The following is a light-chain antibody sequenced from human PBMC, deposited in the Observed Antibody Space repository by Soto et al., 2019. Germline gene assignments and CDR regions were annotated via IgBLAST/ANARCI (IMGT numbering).Light chain of an antibody. CDR1: SSDVGGYNY. Sequence: QSVLTQPASVSGSPRQSITISCTGTSSDVGGYNYVSWYQHHPGEAPKVMIYDVSNRPSGISNRFSGSKSGNTASLTISGLQAEDEADYYCNSYTSSSTYVFGTGTKVTVL. CDR3: NSYTSSSTYV. J-gene: IGLJ1*01. V-gene: IGLV2-14*03. CDR2: DVS.